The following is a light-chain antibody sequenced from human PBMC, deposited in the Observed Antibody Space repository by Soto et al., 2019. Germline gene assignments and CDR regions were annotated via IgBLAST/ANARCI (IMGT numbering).Light chain of an antibody. J-gene: IGLJ3*02. CDR3: AAWDGSLNGWV. V-gene: IGLV1-44*01. Sequence: QSALTQAPSASGTPGQRVPISCSGSNSNIGSNTVSWYQQVPGTAPKVLIYNNDQRPSGVPDRLSGSKSGTSASLAIGALQSEDEADYYCAAWDGSLNGWVFGGGTQLTV. CDR2: NND. CDR1: NSNIGSNT.